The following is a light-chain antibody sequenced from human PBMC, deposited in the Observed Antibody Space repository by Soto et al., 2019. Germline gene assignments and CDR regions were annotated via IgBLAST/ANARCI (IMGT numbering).Light chain of an antibody. Sequence: QSALTQPPSASGSPGQSVTISCTGTSSDVGGYNYVSWYQQHPGKAPKLMIYEVSKRPSGVPDRFSGSKSGNTASLTVSGLQVEDEADYYCSSYAGRYVFGTGTKVTVL. CDR2: EVS. J-gene: IGLJ1*01. CDR1: SSDVGGYNY. CDR3: SSYAGRYV. V-gene: IGLV2-8*01.